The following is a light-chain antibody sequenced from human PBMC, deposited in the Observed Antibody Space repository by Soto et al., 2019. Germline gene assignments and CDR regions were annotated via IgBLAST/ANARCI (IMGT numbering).Light chain of an antibody. CDR1: ESISCW. CDR3: LQHNSYPIT. CDR2: AAS. J-gene: IGKJ5*01. V-gene: IGKV1-5*01. Sequence: IQMTQSPSTRSASVGDRATITCRASESISCWLAWYQQNPGKATKRLIYAASSLQSGVPSRFSGSGSGKEFTLTISSLQPEDFATYCCLQHNSYPITFGQGTRLENK.